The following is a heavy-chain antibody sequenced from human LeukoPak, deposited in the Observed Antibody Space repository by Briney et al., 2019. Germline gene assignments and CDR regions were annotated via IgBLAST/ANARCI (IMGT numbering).Heavy chain of an antibody. D-gene: IGHD3-22*01. J-gene: IGHJ3*02. Sequence: SETLSLTCTVSGGSINNSYWTWIRQPPGKGLEWIGHIYYSGSTNYNPSLKSRVTISVDTSKNQFSLKLSSVTAADTAVYFCARGPYSYDGSGAFDIWGQGTMVTVSS. CDR2: IYYSGST. CDR3: ARGPYSYDGSGAFDI. CDR1: GGSINNSY. V-gene: IGHV4-59*08.